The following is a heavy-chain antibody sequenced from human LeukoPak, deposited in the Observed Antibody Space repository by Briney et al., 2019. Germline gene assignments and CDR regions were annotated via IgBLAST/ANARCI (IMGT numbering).Heavy chain of an antibody. V-gene: IGHV4-39*07. CDR3: ARVRDSNYGYYHYYMDV. Sequence: SETLSLTCTVSGGSISSSSYYWGWIRQPPGKGLEWIGSIYYSGSTYYNPSLKSRVTISVDTSKNQFSLKLSSVTAADTAVYYCARVRDSNYGYYHYYMDVWGKGTTVTVSS. CDR1: GGSISSSSYY. D-gene: IGHD4-11*01. CDR2: IYYSGST. J-gene: IGHJ6*03.